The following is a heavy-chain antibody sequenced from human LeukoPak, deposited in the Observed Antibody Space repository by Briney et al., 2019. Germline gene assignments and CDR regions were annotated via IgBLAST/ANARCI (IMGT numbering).Heavy chain of an antibody. V-gene: IGHV4-34*01. CDR1: GGSFSGYY. Sequence: SETLSLTCAVYGGSFSGYYWSWIRQPPGKGLEWIGEINHSGSTNYNPSLKSRVTISVDTSKNQFSLKLSSVTAADTAVYYCARGGPVLRYFDWFARPLFDYWGQGTLVTVSS. CDR3: ARGGPVLRYFDWFARPLFDY. CDR2: INHSGST. J-gene: IGHJ4*02. D-gene: IGHD3-9*01.